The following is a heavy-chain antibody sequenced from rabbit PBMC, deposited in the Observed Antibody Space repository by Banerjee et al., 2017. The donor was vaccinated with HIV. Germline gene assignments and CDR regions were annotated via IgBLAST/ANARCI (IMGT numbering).Heavy chain of an antibody. CDR3: ARDLDAAGTYYTLGL. Sequence: QSLEESGGDLVKPGASLTLTCTASGFSFSSSYWICWVRQAPGKGLEWIACIYAGSSGSTYYASWAKGRFTISKTSSTTVTLQMTSLTAADTATYFCARDLDAAGTYYTLGLWGPGTLVTVS. J-gene: IGHJ4*01. D-gene: IGHD8-1*01. CDR1: GFSFSSSYW. V-gene: IGHV1S40*01. CDR2: IYAGSSGST.